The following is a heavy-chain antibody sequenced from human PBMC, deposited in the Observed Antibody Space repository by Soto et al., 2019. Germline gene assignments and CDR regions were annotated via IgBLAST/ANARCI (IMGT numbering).Heavy chain of an antibody. CDR2: INHSGST. J-gene: IGHJ6*03. Sequence: PSETLSLTCAVYGGSFSGYYWSWIRQPPGKGLEWIGEINHSGSTNYNPSLKSRVTISVDTSKNQFSLKLSSVTAADTAVYYCARGDRAPTYYYYYYYMDVWGKGTTVTVSS. CDR3: ARGDRAPTYYYYYYYMDV. V-gene: IGHV4-34*01. CDR1: GGSFSGYY. D-gene: IGHD3-22*01.